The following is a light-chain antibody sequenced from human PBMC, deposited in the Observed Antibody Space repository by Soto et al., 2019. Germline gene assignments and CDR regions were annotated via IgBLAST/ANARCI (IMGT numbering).Light chain of an antibody. V-gene: IGKV3-20*01. CDR1: QSITSSN. J-gene: IGKJ2*01. Sequence: DTVLTQSPRTLSLSPGERATLSCRASQSITSSNLAWYQQKPGQAPRLLIYATSSRATGVPDRFSGGGSGTDFTLTLSRLQPEDSAVYYCQQCGSSPTFGQGTKLEIK. CDR2: ATS. CDR3: QQCGSSPT.